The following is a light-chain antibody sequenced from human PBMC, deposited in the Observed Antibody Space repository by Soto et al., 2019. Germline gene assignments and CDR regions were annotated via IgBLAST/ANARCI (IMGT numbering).Light chain of an antibody. Sequence: SVLTQPASVSASPGQSISISCTGTSNDIGAFDYVSWYQQLPGKAPKLIIFEVFNRPSGVSTRFSGSKSGSTASLTISGLQAEDEADYFCSSYTTNSAHVFGGGTKVTVL. CDR2: EVF. CDR1: SNDIGAFDY. V-gene: IGLV2-14*01. CDR3: SSYTTNSAHV. J-gene: IGLJ2*01.